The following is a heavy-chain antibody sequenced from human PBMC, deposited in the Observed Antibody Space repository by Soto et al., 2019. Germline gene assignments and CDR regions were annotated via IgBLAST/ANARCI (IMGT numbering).Heavy chain of an antibody. CDR2: IYYSGST. Sequence: LSLTCTVSGGSISSYYWSWIRQPPGKGLEWIGYIYYSGSTNYNPSLKSRVTISVDTSKNQFSLKLSSVTAADTAVYYCARVRYFYYFDYWGQGTLVTVS. CDR3: ARVRYFYYFDY. D-gene: IGHD2-21*01. J-gene: IGHJ4*02. V-gene: IGHV4-59*01. CDR1: GGSISSYY.